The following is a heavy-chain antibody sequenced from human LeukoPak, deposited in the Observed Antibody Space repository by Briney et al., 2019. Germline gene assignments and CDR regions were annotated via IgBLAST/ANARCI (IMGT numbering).Heavy chain of an antibody. CDR2: ISSSGRTF. V-gene: IGHV3-48*04. CDR1: GFTFSNAW. CDR3: ARDLRSSVVSRFDY. D-gene: IGHD3-22*01. J-gene: IGHJ4*02. Sequence: PGGSLRLSCAASGFTFSNAWMNWVRQAPGKGLEWLSYISSSGRTFYYADSVKGRFTISRDNAKNSLYLQMNSLRAEDTAVYYCARDLRSSVVSRFDYWGQGTLVTVSS.